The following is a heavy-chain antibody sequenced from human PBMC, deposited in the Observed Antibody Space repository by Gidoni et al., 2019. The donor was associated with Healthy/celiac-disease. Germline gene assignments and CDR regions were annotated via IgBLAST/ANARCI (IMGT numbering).Heavy chain of an antibody. CDR2: IKSKTDGGTT. V-gene: IGHV3-15*01. CDR1: GFPFSNAW. CDR3: TPGSSGYDY. Sequence: EVQLVESGGGLVKPGGSLRLYCAAAGFPFSNAWMSWVRQAPGKGREWVGRIKSKTDGGTTDYAAPVKGRFTISRDDSKNTLYLQMNSLKTEDTAVYYCTPGSSGYDYWGQGTLVTVSS. J-gene: IGHJ4*02. D-gene: IGHD3-22*01.